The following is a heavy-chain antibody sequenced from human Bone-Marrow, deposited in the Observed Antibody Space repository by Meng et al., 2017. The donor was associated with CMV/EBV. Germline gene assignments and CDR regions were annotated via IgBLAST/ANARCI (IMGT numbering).Heavy chain of an antibody. J-gene: IGHJ4*02. V-gene: IGHV3-21*01. CDR3: ARVFMGAGNY. CDR2: ISSSSSYI. D-gene: IGHD3-16*01. Sequence: GESLKISCAASGFTFSSYSMNWVRQAPGKGLEWVSSISSSSSYIYYADSVKGRFTISRDNAKNSLYLQINSLRAEDTAVYYCARVFMGAGNYCGQRTLVTVSS. CDR1: GFTFSSYS.